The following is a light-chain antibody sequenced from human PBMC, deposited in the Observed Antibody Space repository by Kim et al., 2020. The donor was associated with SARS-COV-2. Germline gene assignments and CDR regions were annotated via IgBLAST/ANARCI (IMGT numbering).Light chain of an antibody. CDR1: SSNIGSNT. J-gene: IGLJ2*01. Sequence: SELTQPPSASGTPGQRVTISCSGSSSNIGSNTVNWYQQLPGTAPKLLIHTKNQRPSGVPDRFSGSKSGTSASLAISGLQSEDEADYYCAAWDDSLNGVVFGGGTQLTVL. CDR3: AAWDDSLNGVV. CDR2: TKN. V-gene: IGLV1-44*01.